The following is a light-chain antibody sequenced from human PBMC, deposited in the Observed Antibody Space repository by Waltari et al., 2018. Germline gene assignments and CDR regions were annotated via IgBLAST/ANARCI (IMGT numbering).Light chain of an antibody. CDR1: SSNIGNTY. Sequence: QSVLTQPPSASGTPGQRVTISCSGISSNIGNTYVFWYQQLPGKAPKPLIYRNDQRPSGVPDRFSASKSVTSASLAIGGLRSEDEAIYHCAAWDNSLGRWVFGEGTKLTVL. CDR2: RND. J-gene: IGLJ3*02. CDR3: AAWDNSLGRWV. V-gene: IGLV1-47*01.